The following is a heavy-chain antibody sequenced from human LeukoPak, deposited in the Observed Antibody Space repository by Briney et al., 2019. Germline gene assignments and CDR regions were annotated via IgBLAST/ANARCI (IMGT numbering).Heavy chain of an antibody. CDR2: IDRDGSGD. J-gene: IGHJ6*03. CDR3: AKPQQFAAVPQPLYYYYYMDV. CDR1: DCSFNNYN. D-gene: IGHD6-13*01. Sequence: GGSLRLSCAPSDCSFNNYNIHWVRQAPGKGLDWVAFIDRDGSGDSYADSVRGRFAISRDRSKNTLYLQMNSLRVEDTAMYYCAKPQQFAAVPQPLYYYYYMDVWGKGTTVTVSS. V-gene: IGHV3-30*02.